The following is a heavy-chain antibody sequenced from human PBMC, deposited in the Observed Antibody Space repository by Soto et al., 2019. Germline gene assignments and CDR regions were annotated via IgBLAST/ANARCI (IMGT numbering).Heavy chain of an antibody. CDR1: GYTFTSYA. Sequence: QVQLVQSGAEEKKPGASVKVSCKASGYTFTSYAMHWVRQAPGQRLEWMGWINAGNGNTKYSQKFQGRVTITRDTTASTAYIELSCLSTEDTAVYYCARSIAVVTALDYWGQGNLVNVSS. CDR2: INAGNGNT. J-gene: IGHJ4*02. V-gene: IGHV1-3*05. D-gene: IGHD2-21*02. CDR3: ARSIAVVTALDY.